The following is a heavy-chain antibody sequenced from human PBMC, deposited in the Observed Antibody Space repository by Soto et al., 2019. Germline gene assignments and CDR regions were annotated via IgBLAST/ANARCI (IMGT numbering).Heavy chain of an antibody. CDR1: GGSISDYY. V-gene: IGHV4-59*01. D-gene: IGHD3-10*01. CDR2: IYYGGST. CDR3: ARVWWFGELVFDY. Sequence: SETLSLTCAVSGGSISDYYWSWIRQPPGKGLEWIGYIYYGGSTNYSPSLKSRVTISLNTSKSQFYMTLTSVTAADTAVYYCARVWWFGELVFDYWGQGTLVTVSS. J-gene: IGHJ4*02.